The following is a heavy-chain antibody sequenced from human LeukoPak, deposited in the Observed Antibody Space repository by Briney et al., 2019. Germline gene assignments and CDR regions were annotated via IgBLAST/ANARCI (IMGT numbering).Heavy chain of an antibody. CDR2: IYYSGST. D-gene: IGHD3-10*01. CDR1: GGSISGSSYY. J-gene: IGHJ4*02. V-gene: IGHV4-39*01. CDR3: ARQVLGGSGSYYFDY. Sequence: SETLSLTCTVSGGSISGSSYYWGWIRQPPGKGLEWIGSIYYSGSTYYNPSLKSRVTISVDTSKNQFSLKLSSVTAADTAVYYCARQVLGGSGSYYFDYWGQGTLVTVSS.